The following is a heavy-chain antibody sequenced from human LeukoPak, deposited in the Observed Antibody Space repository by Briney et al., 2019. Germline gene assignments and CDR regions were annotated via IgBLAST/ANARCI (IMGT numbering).Heavy chain of an antibody. CDR1: GFTFSSYE. CDR3: AREVGGLQNY. J-gene: IGHJ4*02. V-gene: IGHV3-48*03. CDR2: ISSSGSTI. Sequence: PGGSLRLSCAASGFTFSSYEMNWVRQAPGKGLEWVSYISSSGSTIYYADSVKGRFTISRDNAKNSLCLQMNSLRAEDTGVYYCAREVGGLQNYWGQGTLVTVSS. D-gene: IGHD3-16*01.